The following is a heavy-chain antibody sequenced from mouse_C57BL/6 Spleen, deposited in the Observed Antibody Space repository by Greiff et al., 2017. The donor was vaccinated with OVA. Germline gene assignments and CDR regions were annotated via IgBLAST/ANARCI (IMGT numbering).Heavy chain of an antibody. Sequence: QVQLQQSGAELVKPGASVKISCKASGYAFSSYWMNWVKQRPGKGLEWIGQIYPGDGDTNYNGKFKGKATLTADKSSSTAYMQLSSLTSEDSAVYFCARDYYGNYYAMDYWGQGTSVTVSS. D-gene: IGHD1-1*01. CDR1: GYAFSSYW. J-gene: IGHJ4*01. V-gene: IGHV1-80*01. CDR3: ARDYYGNYYAMDY. CDR2: IYPGDGDT.